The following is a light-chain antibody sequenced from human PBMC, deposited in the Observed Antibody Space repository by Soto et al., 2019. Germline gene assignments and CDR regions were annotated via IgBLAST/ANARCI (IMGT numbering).Light chain of an antibody. V-gene: IGKV3-15*01. CDR2: GAS. J-gene: IGKJ5*01. Sequence: EIVMTQSPATPSESPGERATLSCRASQSVSTNLAWYQQKPGQAPRLLIYGASTRATGIPARFSGSGSGTEFTLTISSLQSEDFAVYYCQQYNNWPPEITFGQGTRLEIK. CDR1: QSVSTN. CDR3: QQYNNWPPEIT.